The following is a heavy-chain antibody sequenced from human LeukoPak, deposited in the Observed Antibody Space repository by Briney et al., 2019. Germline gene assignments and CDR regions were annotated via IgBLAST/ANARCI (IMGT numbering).Heavy chain of an antibody. CDR2: ISYDGTKK. J-gene: IGHJ4*02. CDR3: ARDPSYTGYYFDY. D-gene: IGHD1-26*01. V-gene: IGHV3-30*04. CDR1: GFTFNGCA. Sequence: PGGSLRLSCVASGFTFNGCAMHWVRQAPGKGLEWVTSISYDGTKKYYGDFVKGRFTVSRDNSKNTLSLQMNRLRGEDTAVYYCARDPSYTGYYFDYWGQGTLVTVSS.